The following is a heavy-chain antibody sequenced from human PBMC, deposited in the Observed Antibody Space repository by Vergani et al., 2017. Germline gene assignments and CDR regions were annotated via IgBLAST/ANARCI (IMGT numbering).Heavy chain of an antibody. D-gene: IGHD2-2*01. CDR1: GFTFSSYA. CDR3: AQTSRSVYYYMSG. V-gene: IGHV3-23*01. J-gene: IGHJ6*03. CDR2: LSGSGGST. Sequence: EVQLLESGGGLVQPGGSLRLSCAASGFTFSSYAMSWVRQAPGKGLEWVSALSGSGGSTYYADSVKGRFTISRDNSKNTLYLQMNSLRAEDTAVYYFAQTSRSVYYYMSGWGKGTAVIVSS.